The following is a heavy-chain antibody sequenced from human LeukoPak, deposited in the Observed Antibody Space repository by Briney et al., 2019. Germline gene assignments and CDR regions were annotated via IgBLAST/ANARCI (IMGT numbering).Heavy chain of an antibody. D-gene: IGHD3-22*01. Sequence: GGSLRLSCAVSGITLSNYGMSWVRQAPGKGLEWVAGISDSGGSTNYADSVKGRFTISRDNPKNTLYLQMNSLRAEDTAVYFCAKRGVVIRVILVGFHKEAYYFDYWGQGALVTVSS. J-gene: IGHJ4*02. CDR2: ISDSGGST. CDR1: GITLSNYG. CDR3: AKRGVVIRVILVGFHKEAYYFDY. V-gene: IGHV3-23*01.